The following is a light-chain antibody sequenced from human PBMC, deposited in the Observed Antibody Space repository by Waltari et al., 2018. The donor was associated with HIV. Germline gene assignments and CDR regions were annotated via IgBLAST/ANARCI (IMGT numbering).Light chain of an antibody. CDR2: SNN. J-gene: IGLJ2*01. Sequence: QSVLTQPPSASGTPRQRVTIPCSGSRSNIGRNTANWYHQLPGPAPKRLIYSNNQRPSGVADRFFDSKSGTSASLAISGLQSEDEADYYCAAWDDSLNGVVFGGGTKLTVL. CDR1: RSNIGRNT. CDR3: AAWDDSLNGVV. V-gene: IGLV1-44*01.